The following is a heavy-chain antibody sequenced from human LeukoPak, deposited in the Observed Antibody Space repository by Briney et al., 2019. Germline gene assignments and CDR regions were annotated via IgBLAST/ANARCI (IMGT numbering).Heavy chain of an antibody. CDR3: ARDVTIFGVVTNDAFDI. J-gene: IGHJ3*02. V-gene: IGHV4-59*01. CDR2: IYYSGST. D-gene: IGHD3-3*01. CDR1: GGSISSYY. Sequence: SETLSLTCTVSGGSISSYYWSWIRQPPGKGLEWIGYIYYSGSTNYRPSLKSRVTISVDTSKNQFSLKLSSVTAADTAVYYCARDVTIFGVVTNDAFDIWGQGTMVTVSS.